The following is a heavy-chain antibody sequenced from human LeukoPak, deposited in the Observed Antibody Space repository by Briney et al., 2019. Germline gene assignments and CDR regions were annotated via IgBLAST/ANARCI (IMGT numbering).Heavy chain of an antibody. V-gene: IGHV3-23*01. CDR2: FTGGGGAT. J-gene: IGHJ4*02. Sequence: PGGSLRLSCAASGFTFSDYALTWVRQAPGKGLEWVSAFTGGGGATFYADSVKGRFTISRDSSKNTLYLQMNSLRAEDTAVYYCTRSQGGSCGGVGCSLDYWGQGSLVTVSS. CDR1: GFTFSDYA. D-gene: IGHD2-15*01. CDR3: TRSQGGSCGGVGCSLDY.